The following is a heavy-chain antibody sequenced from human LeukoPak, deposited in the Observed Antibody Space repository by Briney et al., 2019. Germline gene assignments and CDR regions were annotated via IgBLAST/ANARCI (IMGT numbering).Heavy chain of an antibody. CDR2: ISYDGSNK. J-gene: IGHJ6*02. V-gene: IGHV3-30*03. Sequence: GGSLRLSCAASGFTFSSYGMHWVRQAPGKGLEWVAGISYDGSNKYYADSVKGRFTISRDNSKNTLYLQMNSLRAEDTAVYYCARDPGGVEPDHYGMDVWGQGTTVTVSS. CDR3: ARDPGGVEPDHYGMDV. D-gene: IGHD3-16*01. CDR1: GFTFSSYG.